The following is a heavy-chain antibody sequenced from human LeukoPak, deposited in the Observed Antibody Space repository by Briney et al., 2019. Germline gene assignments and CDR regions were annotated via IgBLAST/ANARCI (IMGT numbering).Heavy chain of an antibody. CDR3: TRGRGDS. D-gene: IGHD3-16*01. CDR2: IKQDGSDK. J-gene: IGHJ4*02. CDR1: GFTFSSHW. Sequence: GGSLRLSCAASGFTFSSHWMSWVRQAPGKGLEWVANIKQDGSDKYYVDSVRGRFTISRDNAKNSLYLQMNTLRAEETAVYYCTRGRGDSWGQGTLVTVSS. V-gene: IGHV3-7*01.